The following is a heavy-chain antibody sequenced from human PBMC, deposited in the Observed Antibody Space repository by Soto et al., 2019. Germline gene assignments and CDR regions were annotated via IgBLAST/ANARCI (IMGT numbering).Heavy chain of an antibody. CDR1: GDSVSSNSAA. CDR3: AGILGASANWFDP. D-gene: IGHD1-26*01. CDR2: TYYRSKWYN. Sequence: SPALSLTYVISGDSVSSNSAALNWIRQSPSRGLEWLGRTYYRSKWYNDYAVSVKSRVTINSDTSKNQVSLQLKSVTLEDTAVYYCAGILGASANWFDPWGQGTLVTVSS. V-gene: IGHV6-1*01. J-gene: IGHJ5*02.